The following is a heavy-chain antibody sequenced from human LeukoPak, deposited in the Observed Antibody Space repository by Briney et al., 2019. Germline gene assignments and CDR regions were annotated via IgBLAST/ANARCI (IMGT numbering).Heavy chain of an antibody. D-gene: IGHD4-17*01. CDR1: GGSISSSSYY. CDR2: MYYIGST. J-gene: IGHJ4*02. CDR3: ARVPTVTFFDY. V-gene: IGHV4-39*01. Sequence: SETLSPTCTVSGGSISSSSYYWSWLRQPPGKGLEWIGSMYYIGSTYYNPSLKSRVTISVDTSKNQFSLKLSSVTAADTAVYYCARVPTVTFFDYWGQGTLVTVSS.